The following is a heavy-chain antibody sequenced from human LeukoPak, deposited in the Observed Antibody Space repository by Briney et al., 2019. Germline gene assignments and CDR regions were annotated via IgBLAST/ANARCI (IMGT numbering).Heavy chain of an antibody. CDR3: ARSGNIAVAGIDY. CDR2: IEQDGSEK. J-gene: IGHJ4*02. Sequence: GGSLRLSCAASGFTFSSYWMSWVRQAPGKGLEWVANIEQDGSEKYYVDPVKGRFTISRDNAKNSLYLQMNSLRAEDTAVYYCARSGNIAVAGIDYWGQGTLVTVSS. D-gene: IGHD6-19*01. CDR1: GFTFSSYW. V-gene: IGHV3-7*01.